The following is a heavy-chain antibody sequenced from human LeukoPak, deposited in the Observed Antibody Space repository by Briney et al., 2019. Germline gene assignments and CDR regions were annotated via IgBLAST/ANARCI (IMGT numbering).Heavy chain of an antibody. CDR3: ARRVRSADYRLDY. V-gene: IGHV4-34*01. CDR1: GGSFAIYS. D-gene: IGHD4-11*01. Sequence: SETLSLTCAVYGGSFAIYSWTWIRQPPGKSLEWVGEISPSGNTQYNPSLKSRVTISLDASKSQFYLKLNSVTAADTAVYYCARRVRSADYRLDYWGQGTLVTVSS. CDR2: ISPSGNT. J-gene: IGHJ4*02.